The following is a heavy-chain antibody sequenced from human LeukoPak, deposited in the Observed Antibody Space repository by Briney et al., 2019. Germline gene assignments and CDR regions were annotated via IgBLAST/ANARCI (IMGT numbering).Heavy chain of an antibody. J-gene: IGHJ3*02. CDR3: AKYDQLPWGGAFDI. Sequence: GGSLRLSCAASGFTFSTYAMTWVRQAPGRGLEWVSAISGSGSTTYYADSVKGRFTISRDNSKNTLYVQMNSLRAEDTAVYYCAKYDQLPWGGAFDIWGQGTMVTVSS. CDR2: ISGSGSTT. D-gene: IGHD2-2*01. CDR1: GFTFSTYA. V-gene: IGHV3-23*01.